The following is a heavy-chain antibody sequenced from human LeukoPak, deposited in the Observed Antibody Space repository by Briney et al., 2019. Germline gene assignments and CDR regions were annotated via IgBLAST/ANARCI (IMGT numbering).Heavy chain of an antibody. V-gene: IGHV4-59*08. J-gene: IGHJ6*02. CDR2: IYYSGST. Sequence: SETLSLTCTVSGGSISSYYWNWIRQPPGKGLEWIGYIYYSGSTNYNPSLKSRVSISVDTSKNQFSLKLSSVTAADTAVYYCARWGTTVTTLWAGVDVWGQGTTVTVSS. CDR3: ARWGTTVTTLWAGVDV. CDR1: GGSISSYY. D-gene: IGHD4-17*01.